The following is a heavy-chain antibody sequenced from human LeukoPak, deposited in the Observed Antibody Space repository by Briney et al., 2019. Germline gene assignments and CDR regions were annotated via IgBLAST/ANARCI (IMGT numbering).Heavy chain of an antibody. CDR2: ISYSGST. D-gene: IGHD1-26*01. V-gene: IGHV4-59*08. J-gene: IGHJ4*02. CDR1: GDSVSIYY. CDR3: ARHRVSGSSYSALDY. Sequence: SETLSLTCTVSGDSVSIYYWSWIRQPPGKGLEWIGYISYSGSTNYNPSLKSRVIISVATSKTHFSLNLSSVTAADTPFFYCARHRVSGSSYSALDYWGQGTLVSVSS.